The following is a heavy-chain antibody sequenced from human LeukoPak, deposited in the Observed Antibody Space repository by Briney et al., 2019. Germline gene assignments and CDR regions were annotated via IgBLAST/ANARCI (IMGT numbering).Heavy chain of an antibody. D-gene: IGHD5-18*01. CDR1: GFPLSTYG. CDR3: AREIYSYGSHFDY. V-gene: IGHV3-30*02. Sequence: GGSLRLSCVTSGFPLSTYGVHWVRQAPGSGLEWLAYIHYDGYTTNYADSVKGRFTISRDNAKNSLYLQMNSLRAEDTAVYYCAREIYSYGSHFDYWGQGTLVTVSS. J-gene: IGHJ4*02. CDR2: IHYDGYTT.